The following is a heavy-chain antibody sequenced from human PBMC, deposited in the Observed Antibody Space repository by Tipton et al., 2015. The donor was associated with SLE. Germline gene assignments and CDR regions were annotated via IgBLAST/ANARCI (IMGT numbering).Heavy chain of an antibody. CDR3: ARHEAAPGTAGWFFDL. CDR2: INENGRA. D-gene: IGHD6-13*01. J-gene: IGHJ2*01. Sequence: SWVRQAPGKGLEWIGEINENGRATYNPSLKSRVTISVGTSRNQLSLNLRSATAADTAVYYCARHEAAPGTAGWFFDLWGRGTLVTVSS. V-gene: IGHV4-34*01.